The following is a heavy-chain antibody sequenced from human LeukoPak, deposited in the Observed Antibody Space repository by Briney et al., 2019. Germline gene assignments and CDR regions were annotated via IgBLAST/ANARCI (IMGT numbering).Heavy chain of an antibody. CDR1: GGTLSSYA. D-gene: IGHD6-13*01. CDR2: IIPIFGTA. J-gene: IGHJ6*02. Sequence: VASVKVSCKASGGTLSSYAISWVRQAPGQGLEWMGGIIPIFGTANYAQKFQGRVTITADESTSTAYMELSSLRSEDTAVYYCARDPGIAAAGGDYYYYGMDVWGQGTTVTVSS. V-gene: IGHV1-69*13. CDR3: ARDPGIAAAGGDYYYYGMDV.